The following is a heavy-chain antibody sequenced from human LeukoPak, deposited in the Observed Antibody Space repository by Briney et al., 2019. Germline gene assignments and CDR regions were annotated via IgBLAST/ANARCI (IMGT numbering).Heavy chain of an antibody. CDR2: IYTSGST. Sequence: PSETLSLTCTVSGGSISSYYWGWIRQPAGKGLEWIGRIYTSGSTNYNPSLKSRVTMSVDTSKNQFSLKLSSVTAADTAVYYCASQLKDGYNNGVVYWGQGTLVTVSS. CDR1: GGSISSYY. V-gene: IGHV4-4*07. J-gene: IGHJ4*02. CDR3: ASQLKDGYNNGVVY. D-gene: IGHD5-24*01.